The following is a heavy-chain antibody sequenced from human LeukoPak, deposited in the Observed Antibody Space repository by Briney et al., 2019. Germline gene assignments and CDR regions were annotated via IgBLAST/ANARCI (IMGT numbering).Heavy chain of an antibody. J-gene: IGHJ3*02. V-gene: IGHV3-66*01. Sequence: GGSLRLSCAASGFTVSSNYMSWVRQAPGKGLEWVSAIYTGGSTYYAGSVKGRFTISRDNSKNTLYLQMNSLRAEDTAVYYCARDTAVGETDAFDIWGQGTMVTVSS. CDR1: GFTVSSNY. D-gene: IGHD3-10*01. CDR2: IYTGGST. CDR3: ARDTAVGETDAFDI.